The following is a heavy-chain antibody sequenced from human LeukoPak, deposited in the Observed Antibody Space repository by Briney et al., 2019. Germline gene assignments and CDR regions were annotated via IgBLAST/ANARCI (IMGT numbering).Heavy chain of an antibody. D-gene: IGHD3-22*01. Sequence: GGSLRLSCAASGFTFSSYAMSWVRQAPGKGLEWVSFISPSADRTSHADSVEGRFTISRDNPRNTLYLQMNSLRDEDTDVYYCAIMHGYYDGSGYWVQWGQGTLVTVSS. V-gene: IGHV3-23*01. CDR3: AIMHGYYDGSGYWVQ. CDR2: ISPSADRT. CDR1: GFTFSSYA. J-gene: IGHJ4*02.